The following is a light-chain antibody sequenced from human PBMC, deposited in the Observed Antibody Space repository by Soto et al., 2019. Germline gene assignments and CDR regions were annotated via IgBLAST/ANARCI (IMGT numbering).Light chain of an antibody. Sequence: DIQMTQSPSSLSASVGGRVTSTCRASQTISTYLNWYQQKPGKAPRLLIYDASSLLSGVPSRFSGSGSGTDFTLTIASLQPEDFSTYYCQQSDSTPYTFGQGTKVDIK. V-gene: IGKV1-39*01. CDR1: QTISTY. CDR2: DAS. CDR3: QQSDSTPYT. J-gene: IGKJ2*01.